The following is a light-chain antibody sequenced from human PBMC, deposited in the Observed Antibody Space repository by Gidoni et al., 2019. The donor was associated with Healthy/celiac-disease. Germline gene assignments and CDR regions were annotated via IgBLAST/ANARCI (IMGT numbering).Light chain of an antibody. CDR3: QQYGSSPWWT. Sequence: IMLTQSPCTLSLSPAERTTLPCRASQCVSSSNLAWYQQKPGQAPRLLIYGASSRATGIPDRFSGSGSGTEFTLTISRLEPEDFAVYYCQQYGSSPWWTFGQGTKVEIK. J-gene: IGKJ1*01. V-gene: IGKV3-20*01. CDR2: GAS. CDR1: QCVSSSN.